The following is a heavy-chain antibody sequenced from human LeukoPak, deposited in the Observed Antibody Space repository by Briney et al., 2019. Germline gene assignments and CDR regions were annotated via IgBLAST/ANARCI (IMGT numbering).Heavy chain of an antibody. V-gene: IGHV4/OR15-8*01. Sequence: SETLSLTCSVSGGSMSDSITWGWVRQPPGKGLEWLANIHDDGRTAPNPSLRSRLTISQDRSKNQLSLKVSSVTAADTAFYYCAKVLTAAGLDLWGQGILVTVSS. J-gene: IGHJ5*02. CDR2: IHDDGRT. D-gene: IGHD6-25*01. CDR1: GGSMSDSIT. CDR3: AKVLTAAGLDL.